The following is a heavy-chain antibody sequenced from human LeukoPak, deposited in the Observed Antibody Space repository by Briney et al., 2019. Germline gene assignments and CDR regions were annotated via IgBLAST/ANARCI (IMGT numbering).Heavy chain of an antibody. Sequence: PGGSLRLSCAASGFTFSIYAMSWVRQAPGKGLEWVSAISGSGGSTYYADSVKGRFTISRDNSKNTLYLQMNRLRAEDTAVYYCAKDGYYYDSSGENFDYWGQGTLVTVSS. CDR2: ISGSGGST. V-gene: IGHV3-23*01. CDR3: AKDGYYYDSSGENFDY. D-gene: IGHD3-22*01. J-gene: IGHJ4*02. CDR1: GFTFSIYA.